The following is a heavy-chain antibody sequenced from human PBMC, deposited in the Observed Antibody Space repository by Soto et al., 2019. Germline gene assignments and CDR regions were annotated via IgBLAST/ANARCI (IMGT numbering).Heavy chain of an antibody. D-gene: IGHD2-2*01. CDR2: IIPIFGTA. J-gene: IGHJ6*02. CDR3: AQRWGARYCSSTSCPIGDSLYGMDV. CDR1: GGTFSSYA. Sequence: GASVKVSCKASGGTFSSYAISWVRQAPGQGLEWMGGIIPIFGTANYAQKLQGRVTITADESTSTAYMELSSLGSEDTAVYYCAQRWGARYCSSTSCPIGDSLYGMDVWGQGTTVTVSS. V-gene: IGHV1-69*13.